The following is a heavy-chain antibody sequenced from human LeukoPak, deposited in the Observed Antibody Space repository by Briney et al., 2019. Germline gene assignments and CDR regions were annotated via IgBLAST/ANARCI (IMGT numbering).Heavy chain of an antibody. CDR2: ISGDGTNI. CDR1: GFTFSSYY. CDR3: TRDLLDYDVSTGLHHYYMDV. J-gene: IGHJ6*02. D-gene: IGHD3-9*01. Sequence: GGSLRLSCVASGFTFSSYYMQWVRQDPRKGLVWVSRISGDGTNINYADSVRGRFTVSRDNAKNTVYLQMNTLRVEDTAVYYCTRDLLDYDVSTGLHHYYMDVWGQGTTVTVSS. V-gene: IGHV3-74*01.